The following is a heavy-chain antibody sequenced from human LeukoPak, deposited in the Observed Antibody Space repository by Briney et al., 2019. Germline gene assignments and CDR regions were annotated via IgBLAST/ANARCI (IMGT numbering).Heavy chain of an antibody. CDR3: ARDASSWSLEGYFDY. Sequence: GGSLRLSCAASGFTFSSYGMHWVRQAPGKGLEWVAVIWYDGSNKDYGDSVKGRFTISRDNSKNTLFLQMNSLRAEDTAVYYCARDASSWSLEGYFDYWGQGTLVTVSS. CDR1: GFTFSSYG. V-gene: IGHV3-33*01. CDR2: IWYDGSNK. J-gene: IGHJ4*02. D-gene: IGHD6-13*01.